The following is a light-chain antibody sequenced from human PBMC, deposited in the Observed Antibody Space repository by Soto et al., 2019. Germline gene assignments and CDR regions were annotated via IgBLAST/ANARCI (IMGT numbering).Light chain of an antibody. CDR3: QQYGSSVT. CDR2: DAS. CDR1: QTIRTS. V-gene: IGKV3-20*01. J-gene: IGKJ4*01. Sequence: IVMTQSPDTLSLSPGERATLSCRASQTIRTSLAWYQQRPGQAPSLLIFDASRKTFGVPDRFTGSGSGTDFTLTINRLEPEDFGVYFCQQYGSSVTFGGGTKVDIK.